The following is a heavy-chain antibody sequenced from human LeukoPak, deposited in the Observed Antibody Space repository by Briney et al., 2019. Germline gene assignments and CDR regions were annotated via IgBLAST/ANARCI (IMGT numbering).Heavy chain of an antibody. CDR1: GFTISSYY. V-gene: IGHV3-53*01. D-gene: IGHD3-3*01. J-gene: IGHJ3*01. CDR3: AQGDSYYDFLLSV. Sequence: PGGSLRLSCAASGFTISSYYMAWVRQAPGKGLEWVSVIYHSGNSDYADSVKGRFTISRDNSKNTVYLQMSSLRAEDTAVYYCAQGDSYYDFLLSVWGQGTMVTVSS. CDR2: IYHSGNS.